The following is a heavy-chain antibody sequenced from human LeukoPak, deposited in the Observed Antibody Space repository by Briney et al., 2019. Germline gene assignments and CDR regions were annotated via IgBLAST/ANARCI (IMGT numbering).Heavy chain of an antibody. CDR3: ARGPDSSGYYYYYMDV. CDR1: GYTFTNYD. D-gene: IGHD3-22*01. J-gene: IGHJ6*03. CDR2: MNPNSGNT. V-gene: IGHV1-8*02. Sequence: ASVKVSCKASGYTFTNYDINWVRQATGQGLEWMGWMNPNSGNTGYAQKFQGRVTMTRNTSISTAYMELSSLRSEDTAVYYCARGPDSSGYYYYYMDVWGKGTTVTISS.